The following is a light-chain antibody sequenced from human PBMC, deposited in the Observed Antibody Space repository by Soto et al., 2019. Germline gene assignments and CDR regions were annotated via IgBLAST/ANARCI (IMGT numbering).Light chain of an antibody. Sequence: EILMTQSPATLSGSPGERATLSCGASQSISSNLAWYQQKPGQAPRLLIFRTSSSATGFPARFSGSGSGTEFNLTISSLKSADFGAYYCQQYNNWHSATFGGGTKVDIK. CDR1: QSISSN. CDR3: QQYNNWHSAT. V-gene: IGKV3-15*01. J-gene: IGKJ4*01. CDR2: RTS.